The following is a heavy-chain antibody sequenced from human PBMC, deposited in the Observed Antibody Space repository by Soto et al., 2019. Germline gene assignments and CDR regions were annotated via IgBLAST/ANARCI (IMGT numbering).Heavy chain of an antibody. CDR3: ARDGYCSGGSCYSVPVFDY. CDR2: IWCDGSNI. D-gene: IGHD2-15*01. J-gene: IGHJ4*02. Sequence: QVQLVESGGGVVQPGRSLRLSCAASGFTFSSYGVHWVRQAPGKGLEWVAVIWCDGSNIYYADSVKGRFTISRDNSKNMLYLQMNSLRAEDTAVYYCARDGYCSGGSCYSVPVFDYWGQGTLVTVSS. V-gene: IGHV3-33*01. CDR1: GFTFSSYG.